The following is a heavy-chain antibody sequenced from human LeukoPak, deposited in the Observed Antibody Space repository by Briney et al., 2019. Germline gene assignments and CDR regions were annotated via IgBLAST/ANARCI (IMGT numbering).Heavy chain of an antibody. Sequence: ASVKVSCKASGGTFTSYDIDWVRQATGQGLEWMGWMNPNSGNTGYAQKFQGRVTMTRNTSISTAYMELSSLRSEDTAVYYCARGVRYFDWLSTSDDYWGQGTLVTVSS. CDR3: ARGVRYFDWLSTSDDY. CDR2: MNPNSGNT. V-gene: IGHV1-8*01. CDR1: GGTFTSYD. D-gene: IGHD3-9*01. J-gene: IGHJ4*02.